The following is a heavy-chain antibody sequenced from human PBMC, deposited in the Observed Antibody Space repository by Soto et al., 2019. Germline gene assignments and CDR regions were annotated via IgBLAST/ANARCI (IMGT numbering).Heavy chain of an antibody. CDR3: ARPPTPKLYWYFDL. J-gene: IGHJ2*01. CDR2: IWHDGGNEK. V-gene: IGHV3-33*01. Sequence: QVQLVESGGGVVQPGGSLRLSCAASGFIFSSYAIHWVRQAPGKGLEWLTVIWHDGGNEKYYADSVKGRFTISIDNSKNTVYLQINGLRPEDTAVYYCARPPTPKLYWYFDLWGRGTLVTVSS. CDR1: GFIFSSYA.